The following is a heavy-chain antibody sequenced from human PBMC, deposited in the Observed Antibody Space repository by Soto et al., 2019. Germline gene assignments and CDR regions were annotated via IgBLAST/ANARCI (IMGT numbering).Heavy chain of an antibody. J-gene: IGHJ6*02. CDR1: GGSISSSNG. CDR3: ARGYCSGGRCYSGGMDV. D-gene: IGHD2-15*01. CDR2: IYHSGST. Sequence: QVQLQESGPGLVKPSGTLSLTCDVSGGSISSSNGWSWVRQPPGKWLEGIGEIYHSGSTNYNPSLKSRFTISVDKSKNQFSLKLRSVTAADTAVYYCARGYCSGGRCYSGGMDVGGQGTTVTVSS. V-gene: IGHV4-4*02.